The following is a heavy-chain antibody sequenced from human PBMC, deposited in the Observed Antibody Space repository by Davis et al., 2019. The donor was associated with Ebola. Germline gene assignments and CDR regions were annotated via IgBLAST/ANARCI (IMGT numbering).Heavy chain of an antibody. Sequence: GESLKISCAASGISFSNYGMFWVRQAPGKVMEWVAVISPDGSDKNYADSGKGRFTISRDNSKNTLDLQMNSLRPEDTAVYYCAKDTIAVADYWGQGTLVTVSS. V-gene: IGHV3-30*18. D-gene: IGHD6-19*01. J-gene: IGHJ4*02. CDR1: GISFSNYG. CDR2: ISPDGSDK. CDR3: AKDTIAVADY.